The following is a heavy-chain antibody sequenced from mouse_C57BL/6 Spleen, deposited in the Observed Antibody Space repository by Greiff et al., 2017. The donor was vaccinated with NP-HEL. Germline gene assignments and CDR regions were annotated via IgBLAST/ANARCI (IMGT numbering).Heavy chain of an antibody. J-gene: IGHJ3*01. CDR2: SRNKANDYTT. CDR3: ARYYYGSSVAY. Sequence: EVQLVESGGGLVQSGRSLRLSCATSGFTFSDFYMEWVRQAPGKGLEWIGASRNKANDYTTEYSASVKGRFIVSRDTTQSNLYLQMNALRADDTAIYYCARYYYGSSVAYWGQGTLVTVSA. V-gene: IGHV7-1*01. CDR1: GFTFSDFY. D-gene: IGHD1-1*01.